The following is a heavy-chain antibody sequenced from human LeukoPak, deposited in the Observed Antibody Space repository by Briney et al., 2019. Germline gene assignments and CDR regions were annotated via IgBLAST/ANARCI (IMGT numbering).Heavy chain of an antibody. Sequence: ASVKVSCKASGYTFTCYYMHWVRQAPGQGLEWMGWINPNSGGTNYAQKFQGRVTMTRDTSISTAYMELSRLRSDDTAVYYCARDRLRYSYGALSYWGQGTLVTVSS. CDR2: INPNSGGT. V-gene: IGHV1-2*02. D-gene: IGHD5-18*01. CDR1: GYTFTCYY. J-gene: IGHJ4*02. CDR3: ARDRLRYSYGALSY.